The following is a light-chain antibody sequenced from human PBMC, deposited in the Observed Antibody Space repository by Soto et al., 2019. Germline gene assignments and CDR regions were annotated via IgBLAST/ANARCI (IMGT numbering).Light chain of an antibody. CDR3: QKYNSAPLT. J-gene: IGKJ4*01. CDR1: QGIANY. Sequence: DIQMTQSPSSLSAFVGDRVTITCRASQGIANYLAWYQQKPGKVPKLLIYAASTLQSGVPSRFSGSGSGTDFTLIIRRLQPEDVATYFCQKYNSAPLTFGGGTEVEIK. V-gene: IGKV1-27*01. CDR2: AAS.